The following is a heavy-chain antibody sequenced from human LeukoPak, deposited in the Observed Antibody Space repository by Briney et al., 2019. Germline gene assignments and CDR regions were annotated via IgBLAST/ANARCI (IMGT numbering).Heavy chain of an antibody. Sequence: GGSLRLSCAASGFTFSSYGMHWVRQAPGKGLGWVAVISYDGSNKYYADSVKGRFTISRDNSKNTLYLQMNSLRAEDTAVYYCAKVPPYYYDSSGYYYDLRAERNDYWGQGTLVTVSS. J-gene: IGHJ4*02. CDR3: AKVPPYYYDSSGYYYDLRAERNDY. CDR1: GFTFSSYG. CDR2: ISYDGSNK. V-gene: IGHV3-30*18. D-gene: IGHD3-22*01.